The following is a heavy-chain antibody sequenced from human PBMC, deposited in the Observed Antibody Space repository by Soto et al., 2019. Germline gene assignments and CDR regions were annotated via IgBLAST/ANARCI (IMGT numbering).Heavy chain of an antibody. CDR3: ARSYYDSTGLAVDP. CDR1: GASVSHGY. D-gene: IGHD3-22*01. V-gene: IGHV4-59*02. Sequence: QMQLQASGPGLVKPSETLSLTCNVSGASVSHGYWSWIRQPPGKALEWIGFMYFGGSFNYNPSLTSRATISVEPSKPQFSMKLTSVTASATAVYYCARSYYDSTGLAVDPWGQGTLVTVSS. J-gene: IGHJ5*02. CDR2: MYFGGSF.